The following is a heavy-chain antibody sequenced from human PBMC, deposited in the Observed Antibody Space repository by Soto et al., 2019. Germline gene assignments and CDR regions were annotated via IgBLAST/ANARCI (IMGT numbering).Heavy chain of an antibody. CDR1: GGSSSSSSYY. CDR3: ARHYYDFWRGYPNWSHP. V-gene: IGHV4-39*01. D-gene: IGHD3-3*01. J-gene: IGHJ5*02. CDR2: IYYSGST. Sequence: SETLALSCTVSGGSSSSSSYYWGWIRQPPGKGLEWIGSIYYSGSTYYNPSLKSRVTISVDTSKNQFSLKLSSVTAADTAVYYCARHYYDFWRGYPNWSHPPGQAPLVTVSS.